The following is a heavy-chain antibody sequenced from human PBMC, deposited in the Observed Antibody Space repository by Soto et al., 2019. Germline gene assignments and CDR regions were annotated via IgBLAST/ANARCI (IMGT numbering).Heavy chain of an antibody. Sequence: QVQLQESGPGLVKPSETLSLTCTVSGGSISSYYWSWIRQPPGKGLEWIGYGHTSGSTNYSPSLKSRVTISVDTSKNQLSLKLTSVTAADTAVYYCARAIQYYRGMDVWGQGTTVTVSS. CDR1: GGSISSYY. CDR2: GHTSGST. CDR3: ARAIQYYRGMDV. J-gene: IGHJ6*02. V-gene: IGHV4-59*01.